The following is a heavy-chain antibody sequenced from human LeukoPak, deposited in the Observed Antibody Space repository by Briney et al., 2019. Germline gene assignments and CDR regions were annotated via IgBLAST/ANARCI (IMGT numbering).Heavy chain of an antibody. Sequence: TGGSLRLSCAASGFTFSSYSMNWVRQAPGKGLEWVSLIYSGGSTYYADSVKGRFTISRDNSKNTLYLQMNSLRAEDTAVYYCAGGGGANISPSNWFDPWGQGTLVTVSS. J-gene: IGHJ5*02. CDR3: AGGGGANISPSNWFDP. V-gene: IGHV3-66*01. CDR2: IYSGGST. CDR1: GFTFSSYS. D-gene: IGHD3-16*01.